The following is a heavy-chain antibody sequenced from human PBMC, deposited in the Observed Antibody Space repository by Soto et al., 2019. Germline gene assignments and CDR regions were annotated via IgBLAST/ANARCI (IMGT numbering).Heavy chain of an antibody. V-gene: IGHV1-18*01. Sequence: QVQLVQSGAEVKKPGASVKVSCKASGYTFTSYGISWVRQAPGQGLEWMGWISAYNGNTNHAQKLQGRVTMTTDTSTRTAYRDLRSLRSDDTAVYYCAIDKGTTVTTDLYYFDYWGQGTLVTVSS. CDR3: AIDKGTTVTTDLYYFDY. J-gene: IGHJ4*02. CDR2: ISAYNGNT. CDR1: GYTFTSYG. D-gene: IGHD4-17*01.